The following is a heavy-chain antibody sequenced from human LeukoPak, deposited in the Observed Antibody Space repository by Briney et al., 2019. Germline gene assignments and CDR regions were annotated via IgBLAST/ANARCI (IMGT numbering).Heavy chain of an antibody. Sequence: PSETLSLTCTVSGGSISSYYWSWIRQPPGKGLEWIGYIYYSGSTNYNPSLKSRVTISVDTSKNQFSLKLSSVTAADTAVYYCAREYSSPLDPWGQGTLVTVSS. CDR1: GGSISSYY. CDR2: IYYSGST. CDR3: AREYSSPLDP. J-gene: IGHJ5*02. V-gene: IGHV4-59*01. D-gene: IGHD2-15*01.